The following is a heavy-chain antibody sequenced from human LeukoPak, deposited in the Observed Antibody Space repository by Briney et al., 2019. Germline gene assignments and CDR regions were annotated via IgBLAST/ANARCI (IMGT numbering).Heavy chain of an antibody. J-gene: IGHJ6*03. CDR3: ATNPPQYSGSSYYYYFYMDV. CDR1: GYTFTGYY. D-gene: IGHD1-26*01. CDR2: INPNSGDT. Sequence: ASVKVSCKASGYTFTGYYMHWVRQAPGQGLEWMGWINPNSGDTNYAQNFQGRVTMTRDPSISTAYMELSSLRSEDTAVYYCATNPPQYSGSSYYYYFYMDVWGKGTAVTISS. V-gene: IGHV1-2*02.